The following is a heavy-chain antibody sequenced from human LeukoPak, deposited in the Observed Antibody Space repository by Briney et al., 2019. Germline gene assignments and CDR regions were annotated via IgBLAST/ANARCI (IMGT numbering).Heavy chain of an antibody. V-gene: IGHV3-33*06. CDR1: GFSFSNYD. D-gene: IGHD2-15*01. Sequence: GRSLRLSCAASGFSFSNYDMHWVRQAPGKGLEWVAVIWYDGSNKYYADSVKGRFTISRDNSKTTLYLQMNSLRVEDTAVYYCAKGTGGYCSGASCYPLDYWGQGTLVTVSS. CDR2: IWYDGSNK. CDR3: AKGTGGYCSGASCYPLDY. J-gene: IGHJ4*02.